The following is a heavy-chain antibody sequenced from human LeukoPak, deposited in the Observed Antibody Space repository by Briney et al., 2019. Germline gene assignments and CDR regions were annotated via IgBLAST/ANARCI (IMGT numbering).Heavy chain of an antibody. CDR1: GGSISSYY. CDR2: IYYSGST. D-gene: IGHD3-16*02. V-gene: IGHV4-59*01. J-gene: IGHJ5*02. Sequence: PSETLSLTCTVSGGSISSYYWSWIRQPPGKGLEWIGFIYYSGSTNYNPSLKSRVTISVDTSKNQFSLKLSSVTAADTAVYYCAREGWDYVLGSYRSNWFDPWGQGTMVTVSS. CDR3: AREGWDYVLGSYRSNWFDP.